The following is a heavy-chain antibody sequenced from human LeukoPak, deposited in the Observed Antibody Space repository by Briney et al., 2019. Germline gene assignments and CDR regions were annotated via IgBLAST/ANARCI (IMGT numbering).Heavy chain of an antibody. J-gene: IGHJ3*02. V-gene: IGHV3-23*01. CDR1: GFTFSSYA. Sequence: GGSLRLSCAASGFTFSSYAMSWVRQAPGKGLEWVSGISASGDVTFHADPLKGRSTISRDNSKNTLYLQMDSLRAEDTAKYYCAKSLLTTASGTGRAFDIWGQGTMVTVSA. CDR3: AKSLLTTASGTGRAFDI. D-gene: IGHD1-26*01. CDR2: ISASGDVT.